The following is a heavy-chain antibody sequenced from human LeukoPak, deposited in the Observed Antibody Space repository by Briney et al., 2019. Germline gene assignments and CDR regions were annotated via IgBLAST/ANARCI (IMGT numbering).Heavy chain of an antibody. CDR3: ARAGRYYDSSGYYYDY. Sequence: GGSLRLSCAASGFTFSSYSMNWVRQAPGKGLEWVSYISLSSSTIYYADSVKGRFTISRDNAKNSLYLQMNSLRAEDTAVYYCARAGRYYDSSGYYYDYWGQGTLVTVSS. D-gene: IGHD3-22*01. J-gene: IGHJ4*02. CDR1: GFTFSSYS. CDR2: ISLSSSTI. V-gene: IGHV3-48*01.